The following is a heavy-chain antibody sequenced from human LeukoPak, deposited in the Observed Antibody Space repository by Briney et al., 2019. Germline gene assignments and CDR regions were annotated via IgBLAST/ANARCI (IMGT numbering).Heavy chain of an antibody. J-gene: IGHJ6*03. CDR2: ISGSGTYM. CDR3: AKDAYSSSSYYYYYYYMDV. Sequence: GGSLRLSCAASGFTFSSYAMSWVRQAPGKGLEWVSSISGSGTYMYYADSVKGRFTISRDNSKNTLYLQMNSLRAEDTAVYYCAKDAYSSSSYYYYYYYMDVWGKGTTVTVSS. V-gene: IGHV3-23*01. D-gene: IGHD6-6*01. CDR1: GFTFSSYA.